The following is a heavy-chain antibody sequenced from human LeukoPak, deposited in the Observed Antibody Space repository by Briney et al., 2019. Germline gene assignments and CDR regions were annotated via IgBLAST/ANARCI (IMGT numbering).Heavy chain of an antibody. CDR2: IYDSGTSATT. J-gene: IGHJ4*02. CDR3: AEIPRD. Sequence: SETLFLTCTVSRASLNHHSWSWGREPLRKELEWIAYIYDSGTSATTDYNPSLKSRVTISVDTSKRQFSLRLDSVTAADTAVYYCAEIPRDWGQGTLVTVSS. V-gene: IGHV4-59*11. CDR1: RASLNHHS.